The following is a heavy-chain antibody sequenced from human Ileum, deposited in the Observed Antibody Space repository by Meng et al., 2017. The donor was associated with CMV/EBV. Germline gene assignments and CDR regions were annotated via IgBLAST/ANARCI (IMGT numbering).Heavy chain of an antibody. CDR2: ISVHTGNT. Sequence: ASVTVSCKASGYTFSNYGISWVRQAPGQGLEWMGWISVHTGNTNYAQKVQGRVTPTTETSTSTAYMELRSLTSDDTAVYYCARSQSYDFWSGYPQGYWGQGTLVTVSS. CDR1: GYTFSNYG. J-gene: IGHJ4*02. CDR3: ARSQSYDFWSGYPQGY. D-gene: IGHD3/OR15-3a*01. V-gene: IGHV1-18*01.